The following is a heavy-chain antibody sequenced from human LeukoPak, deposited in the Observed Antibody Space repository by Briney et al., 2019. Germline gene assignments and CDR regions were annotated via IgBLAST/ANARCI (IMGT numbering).Heavy chain of an antibody. J-gene: IGHJ4*02. Sequence: ASVKVSCKASGYTFTSYYMHWVRQAPGQGLEWMGIINPSGGSTSYAQKFQGRVTMTRDTSTSTVYMKLSSLRSEDTAVYYCARGRRITMIVVALDYWGQGTLVTVSS. D-gene: IGHD3-22*01. V-gene: IGHV1-46*01. CDR3: ARGRRITMIVVALDY. CDR1: GYTFTSYY. CDR2: INPSGGST.